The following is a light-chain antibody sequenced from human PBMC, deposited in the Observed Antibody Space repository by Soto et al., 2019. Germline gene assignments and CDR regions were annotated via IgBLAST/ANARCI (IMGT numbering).Light chain of an antibody. V-gene: IGKV1-5*01. CDR3: QQHT. CDR2: DAS. Sequence: DIQMTQSPSTLSASVGDRATITCRASQTISNWLAWYQQKPGKAPRLLIYDASTLESGVPSRFSGSASGTEFTLTISSLQPDDFATYYCQQHTFGQGTKLEIK. J-gene: IGKJ2*01. CDR1: QTISNW.